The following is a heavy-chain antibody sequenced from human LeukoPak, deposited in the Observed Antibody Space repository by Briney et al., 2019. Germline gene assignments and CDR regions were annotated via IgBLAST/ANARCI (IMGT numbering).Heavy chain of an antibody. Sequence: SETLSLTCTVSGGAISSFYWIWIRQTPGKGLEWIGCIQYSGSTEYNPSLESRVTISVDTSKNQFSLKLTSVTAADTAVYYCARGYGYNSEYWGQGTLVTVSP. D-gene: IGHD5-24*01. CDR2: IQYSGST. J-gene: IGHJ4*02. CDR3: ARGYGYNSEY. V-gene: IGHV4-59*13. CDR1: GGAISSFY.